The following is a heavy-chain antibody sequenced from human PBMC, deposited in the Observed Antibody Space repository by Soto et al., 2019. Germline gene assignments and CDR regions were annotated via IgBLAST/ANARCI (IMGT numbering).Heavy chain of an antibody. D-gene: IGHD2-2*01. CDR2: ISAYNGNT. V-gene: IGHV1-18*01. CDR3: ARYSYCGSTSCYLNEPFDY. CDR1: GYTFTSYG. Sequence: PSVKVSCKASGYTFTSYGISWVRQAPGQGLEWMGWISAYNGNTNYAQKLQGRVTMTTDTSTSTAYMELRSLRSDDTAVYYCARYSYCGSTSCYLNEPFDYWGQGNLVTVSS. J-gene: IGHJ4*02.